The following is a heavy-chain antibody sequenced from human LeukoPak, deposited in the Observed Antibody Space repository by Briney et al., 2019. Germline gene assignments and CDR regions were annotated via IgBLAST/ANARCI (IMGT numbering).Heavy chain of an antibody. Sequence: PGGSLRLSCVASGFIFSSYPMNWVRQAPGKGLEWVSHINSDTNITPYTASVSGRFTISRDNTMNSLYLQMSSLRAEDTAVYYCATDRGWRTSGYYLYYFEYWGQGTLVTYSS. CDR2: INSDTNIT. V-gene: IGHV3-48*04. CDR3: ATDRGWRTSGYYLYYFEY. D-gene: IGHD3-3*01. J-gene: IGHJ4*02. CDR1: GFIFSSYP.